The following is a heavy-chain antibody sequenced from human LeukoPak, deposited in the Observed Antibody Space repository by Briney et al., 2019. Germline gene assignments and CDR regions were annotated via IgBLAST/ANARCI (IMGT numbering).Heavy chain of an antibody. J-gene: IGHJ4*02. Sequence: SETLSLTCTVSGGSISSSSYYWGWIRQPPGKGLEWIGSIYHSGSTYYNPSLKSRVTISVDTSKNQFSLKLSSVTAADTAVYYCARDGTYYDFWSGYYTGDYFDYWGQGTLVTVSS. CDR3: ARDGTYYDFWSGYYTGDYFDY. D-gene: IGHD3-3*01. CDR2: IYHSGST. CDR1: GGSISSSSYY. V-gene: IGHV4-39*07.